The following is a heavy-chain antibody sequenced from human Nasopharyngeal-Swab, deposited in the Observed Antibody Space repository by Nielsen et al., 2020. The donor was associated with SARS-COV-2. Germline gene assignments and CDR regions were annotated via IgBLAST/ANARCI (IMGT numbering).Heavy chain of an antibody. CDR3: ARAALYCSGSNCSSNYYYYMDV. Sequence: ASVKVSCKASGYTFTSYALHWVRQAPGQGLEWMGWINAGNGNANYSQKFQDRVTITRDTSASTAYMELTSLRSEDTAVYYCARAALYCSGSNCSSNYYYYMDVWGKGTTVTVSS. V-gene: IGHV1-3*01. CDR1: GYTFTSYA. CDR2: INAGNGNA. D-gene: IGHD2-15*01. J-gene: IGHJ6*03.